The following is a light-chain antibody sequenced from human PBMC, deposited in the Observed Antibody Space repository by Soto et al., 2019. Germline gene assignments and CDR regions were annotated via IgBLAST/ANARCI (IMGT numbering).Light chain of an antibody. J-gene: IGKJ1*01. V-gene: IGKV3-20*01. CDR1: QSVTSDY. CDR2: AVS. CDR3: QQHSSSPWT. Sequence: DIVLTQSPGTLSLSPGESAALSCRASQSVTSDYLVWYRQKPGQAPRLPIYAVSSRAAGIPDRFSGSGSGTDFTLTITRLEPEDSAVYYCQQHSSSPWTFGQGTRVEV.